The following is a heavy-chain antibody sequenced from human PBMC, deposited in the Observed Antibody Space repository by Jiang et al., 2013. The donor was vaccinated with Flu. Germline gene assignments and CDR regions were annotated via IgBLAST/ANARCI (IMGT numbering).Heavy chain of an antibody. CDR1: GGSISSSNW. D-gene: IGHD3-10*01. V-gene: IGHV4-4*02. Sequence: GSGLVKPSGTLSLTCAVSGGSISSSNWWSWVRQPPGKGLEWIGEIYHSGSTNYNPSLKSRVTISVDKSKNQFSLKLSSVTAADTAVYYCARRHYYGSGSYGGWFDPWGQGTLVTVSS. J-gene: IGHJ5*02. CDR3: ARRHYYGSGSYGGWFDP. CDR2: IYHSGST.